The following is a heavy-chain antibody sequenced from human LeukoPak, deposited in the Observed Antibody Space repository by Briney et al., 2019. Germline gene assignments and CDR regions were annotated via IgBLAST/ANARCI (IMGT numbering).Heavy chain of an antibody. CDR3: AREGGYGDYGFDY. Sequence: ASVKVSCKASGYTFTGYYMHWVRQAPGQGLEWMGWINPNSGSTSYAQKFQGRVTMTRDMSTSTVYMELSSLRSEDTAVYYCAREGGYGDYGFDYWGQGTLVTVSS. D-gene: IGHD4-17*01. CDR1: GYTFTGYY. V-gene: IGHV1-46*01. CDR2: INPNSGST. J-gene: IGHJ4*02.